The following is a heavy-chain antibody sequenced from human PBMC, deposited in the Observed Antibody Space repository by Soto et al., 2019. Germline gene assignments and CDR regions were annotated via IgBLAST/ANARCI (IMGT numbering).Heavy chain of an antibody. CDR3: ARDFVGYCTNGVCYFTYYYYYGMDV. D-gene: IGHD2-8*01. Sequence: SLRLSCAASGFTFSSYGMHWVRQAPGKGLEWVAVIWYDGSNKYYADSVKGRFTISRDNSKNTLYLQMNSLRAEDTAVYYCARDFVGYCTNGVCYFTYYYYYGMDVWGQGTTVTVSS. J-gene: IGHJ6*02. V-gene: IGHV3-33*01. CDR1: GFTFSSYG. CDR2: IWYDGSNK.